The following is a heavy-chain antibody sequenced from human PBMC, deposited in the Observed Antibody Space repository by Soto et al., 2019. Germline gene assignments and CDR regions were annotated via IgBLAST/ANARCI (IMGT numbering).Heavy chain of an antibody. Sequence: QVQLVESGGGVVQPGRSLRLSCAASGFTFSSYGMHWVRQAPGKGLEWVAVIWYDGSNKYYADSVKGRFTISRDNSKNTLYLQMNSLRAEDTAVYYCAIDSSLVVGADDDAFDIWGQGTMVTVSS. CDR1: GFTFSSYG. J-gene: IGHJ3*02. CDR3: AIDSSLVVGADDDAFDI. D-gene: IGHD1-26*01. CDR2: IWYDGSNK. V-gene: IGHV3-33*01.